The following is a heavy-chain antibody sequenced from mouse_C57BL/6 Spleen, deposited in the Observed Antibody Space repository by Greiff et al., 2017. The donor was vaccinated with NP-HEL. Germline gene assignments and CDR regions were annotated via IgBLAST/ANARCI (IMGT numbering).Heavy chain of an antibody. J-gene: IGHJ2*01. Sequence: QVQLKQSGAELVKPGASVKISCKASGYAFSSYWMNWVKQRPGKGLEWIGQIYPGDGDTNYNGKFKGKATLTADKSSSTAYMQLSSLASEDSAVYFRARRDWDGEADYWGQGTTLPVSS. CDR1: GYAFSSYW. D-gene: IGHD4-1*01. V-gene: IGHV1-80*01. CDR2: IYPGDGDT. CDR3: ARRDWDGEADY.